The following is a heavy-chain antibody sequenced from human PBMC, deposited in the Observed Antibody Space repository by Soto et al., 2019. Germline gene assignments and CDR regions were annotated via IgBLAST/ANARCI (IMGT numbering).Heavy chain of an antibody. CDR2: IDPSDSYT. CDR3: ARLLLADYYYYYGMDV. V-gene: IGHV5-10-1*01. Sequence: GESLKISCKGSGYSFTSYWISWVRQMPGKGLEWMGRIDPSDSYTNYSPSFQGHVTISADKSISTAYLQWSSLKASDTAMYYCARLLLADYYYYYGMDVWGQGTTVTVSS. CDR1: GYSFTSYW. D-gene: IGHD2-8*02. J-gene: IGHJ6*02.